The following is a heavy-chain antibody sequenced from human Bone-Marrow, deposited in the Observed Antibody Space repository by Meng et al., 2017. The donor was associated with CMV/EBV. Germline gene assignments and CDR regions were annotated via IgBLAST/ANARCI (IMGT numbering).Heavy chain of an antibody. J-gene: IGHJ3*01. CDR2: IGTAGDT. V-gene: IGHV3-13*01. Sequence: GESLKISCAASGFTSSNYWMSWVRQATGKGLEWVSAIGTAGDTYYPGSVKGRFTISRENAKNSLYLQMNYLTAGDTAVYYCARGGSDAFDVWGQGTMVTVSS. CDR1: GFTSSNYW. CDR3: ARGGSDAFDV.